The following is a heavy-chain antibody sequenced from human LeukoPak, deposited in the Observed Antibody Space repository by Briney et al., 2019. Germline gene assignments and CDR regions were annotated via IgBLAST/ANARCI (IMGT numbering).Heavy chain of an antibody. D-gene: IGHD5-12*01. CDR1: GDSITGYY. Sequence: SETLSLTCSVSGDSITGYYWGWIRQPPGKGLEWIGNIYYTGNTYYNSSLKSRVTISLDTSKNQFSLKLSSVTAADTAVYYCARVGGGYDYTFDYWGQGTLVTVSS. CDR2: IYYTGNT. J-gene: IGHJ4*02. CDR3: ARVGGGYDYTFDY. V-gene: IGHV4-39*07.